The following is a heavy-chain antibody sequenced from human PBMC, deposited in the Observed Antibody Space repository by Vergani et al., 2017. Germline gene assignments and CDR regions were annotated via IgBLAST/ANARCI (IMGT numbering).Heavy chain of an antibody. V-gene: IGHV3-11*04. CDR2: ISPGASTV. CDR1: GFKFSDHY. D-gene: IGHD1-1*01. J-gene: IGHJ6*02. Sequence: LEESGGGSDKPGGSLRLSCAASGFKFSDHYMSWIRQAPGKGLEWVSHISPGASTVSYTDSVTGRFNVSRDNDNNSLTLDMTTLRIEETAVFYFAKNPDISTTRHYYAMDVWGQGTTVTVSS. CDR3: AKNPDISTTRHYYAMDV.